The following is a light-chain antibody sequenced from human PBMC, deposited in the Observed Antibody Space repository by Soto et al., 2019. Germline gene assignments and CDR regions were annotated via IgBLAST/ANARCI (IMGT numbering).Light chain of an antibody. J-gene: IGLJ1*01. CDR3: LSYADTAYV. CDR2: EVS. V-gene: IGLV2-8*01. Sequence: LTQPRTERGYTALSVTISSAGTSSDVGGYNYVSWYQQYPGKVPKLMIYEVSERPSGVPDRFSGSKSGNTAFLTVSGLQAEDEADYYCLSYADTAYVFGTGTKVTVL. CDR1: SSDVGGYNY.